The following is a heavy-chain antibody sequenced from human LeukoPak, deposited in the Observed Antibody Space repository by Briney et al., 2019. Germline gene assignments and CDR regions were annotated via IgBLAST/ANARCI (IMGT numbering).Heavy chain of an antibody. CDR1: GFTFSTYS. V-gene: IGHV3-48*01. CDR3: AKVSSPDLVVAATPTTAYYMDV. Sequence: PGGSLRLSCAASGFTFSTYSMNWVRRAPGKGLEWVSYISSSSSTIYYADSVKGRFTISRDNAKNSVFLQMNSLRAEDTAVYYCAKVSSPDLVVAATPTTAYYMDVWGKGTTVTVSS. CDR2: ISSSSSTI. J-gene: IGHJ6*03. D-gene: IGHD2-15*01.